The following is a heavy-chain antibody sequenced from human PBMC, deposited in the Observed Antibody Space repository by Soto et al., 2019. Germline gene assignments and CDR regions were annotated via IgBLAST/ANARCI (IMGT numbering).Heavy chain of an antibody. J-gene: IGHJ1*01. V-gene: IGHV1-46*01. CDR2: VNPSGGST. D-gene: IGHD2-15*01. Sequence: QVQLVQSGAEVKKPGASVKVSCKASGYIFTAYSMHWVRQAPGQGLEWMGVVNPSGGSTNYAQKFQGRITMTRDTSTSTVYMDLGSLTSEDTAVYYCAREENCSDGICYSEYFQRWGPGTLVTVSS. CDR1: GYIFTAYS. CDR3: AREENCSDGICYSEYFQR.